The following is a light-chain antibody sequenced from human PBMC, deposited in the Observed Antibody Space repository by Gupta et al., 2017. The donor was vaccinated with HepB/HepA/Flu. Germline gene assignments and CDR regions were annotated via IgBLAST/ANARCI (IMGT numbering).Light chain of an antibody. Sequence: AIRMTQSPSSFSASTGDRVTITCRASQGISSYLAWYQQKPGKAPKLLIYAASTLQSGVPSRFGGSGSGTDFTLTISCLQSEDFATYYCQQYDSYPRTFGQGTKLEIK. CDR2: AAS. V-gene: IGKV1-8*01. CDR1: QGISSY. J-gene: IGKJ1*01. CDR3: QQYDSYPRT.